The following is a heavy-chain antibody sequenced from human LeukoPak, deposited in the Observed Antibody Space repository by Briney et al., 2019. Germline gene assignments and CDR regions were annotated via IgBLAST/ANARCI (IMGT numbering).Heavy chain of an antibody. CDR3: ARGLAAAGTYDY. D-gene: IGHD6-13*01. CDR2: IYYSGST. V-gene: IGHV4-59*01. J-gene: IGHJ4*02. CDR1: GGSISSYY. Sequence: SETLSLTCTVSGGSISSYYWSWIRQPPGKGLEWIGYIYYSGSTNYNPSLKSRVTISVDTSKNQFSLKLSSVTAADTAVYYCARGLAAAGTYDYWGQGTLVPVSS.